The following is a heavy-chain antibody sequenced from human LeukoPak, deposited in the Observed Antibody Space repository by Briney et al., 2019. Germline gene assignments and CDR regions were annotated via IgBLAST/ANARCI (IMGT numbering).Heavy chain of an antibody. J-gene: IGHJ6*02. V-gene: IGHV1-18*01. CDR3: ARVIAAADSYYYYGMDV. Sequence: ASVKVSCKASGYTFTSYGISWVRQAPGQGLEWMGWINAYNGNTNYAQKPQGRVTMTTDTSTSTAYMELRSLRSDDTAVYYCARVIAAADSYYYYGMDVWGQGTTVTVSS. CDR1: GYTFTSYG. CDR2: INAYNGNT. D-gene: IGHD6-13*01.